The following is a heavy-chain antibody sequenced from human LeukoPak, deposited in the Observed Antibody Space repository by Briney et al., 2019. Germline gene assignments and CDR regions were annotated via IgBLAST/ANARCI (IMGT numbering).Heavy chain of an antibody. CDR2: ISYSGST. CDR3: ARHGTNDYGDENWFDP. V-gene: IGHV4-39*01. J-gene: IGHJ5*02. D-gene: IGHD4-17*01. Sequence: SETLSLTCTVSGGSISSNSYYWGWIRQPPGKGLEWIGSISYSGSTYYNPSLKSRVTLSVDTSKNQFSLKLSSVTAADTAVYYCARHGTNDYGDENWFDPWGQGTLVTVSS. CDR1: GGSISSNSYY.